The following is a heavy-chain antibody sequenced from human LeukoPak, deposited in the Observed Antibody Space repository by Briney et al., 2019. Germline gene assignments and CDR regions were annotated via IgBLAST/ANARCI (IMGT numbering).Heavy chain of an antibody. CDR3: NVRWGPNSDY. D-gene: IGHD7-27*01. J-gene: IGHJ4*02. CDR1: GFTFSTFW. V-gene: IGHV3-74*01. Sequence: PGGSLRLSCAASGFTFSTFWMHWARQTPGKGLVWVSRISNDGSTTHYADSVKGRFTISRDNAKNTLFLHMNSLRAEDTAVYYCNVRWGPNSDYWGQGTLVTVSS. CDR2: ISNDGSTT.